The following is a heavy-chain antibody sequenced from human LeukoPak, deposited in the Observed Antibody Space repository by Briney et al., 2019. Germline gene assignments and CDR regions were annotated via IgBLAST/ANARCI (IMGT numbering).Heavy chain of an antibody. CDR1: GASVSSGNW. V-gene: IGHV4-4*02. CDR2: ILYTGDT. D-gene: IGHD2-15*01. J-gene: IGHJ5*02. Sequence: SETLSLTCAVSGASVSSGNWWNWARQSPGKGLEWIAEILYTGDTNYNPSLRSRVTLSIDNSNNEASLKLASVTAADSAVYYCARVQRGCSANSCYLDPWGPGILVTVSS. CDR3: ARVQRGCSANSCYLDP.